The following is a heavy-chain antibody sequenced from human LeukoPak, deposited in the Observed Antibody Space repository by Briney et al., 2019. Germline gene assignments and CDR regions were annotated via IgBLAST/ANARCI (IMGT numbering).Heavy chain of an antibody. CDR1: RFTFSSYA. CDR2: ISGSGGST. V-gene: IGHV3-23*01. J-gene: IGHJ4*02. Sequence: GGSLRLSCAASRFTFSSYAMNWVRQAPGKGLEWVSVISGSGGSTYYADSVKGRFTISRDNSKNTLYLQMNSLRAEDTAVYYCAMGELSLYRTSYYSDYWGQGTLVTVSS. CDR3: AMGELSLYRTSYYSDY. D-gene: IGHD3-16*02.